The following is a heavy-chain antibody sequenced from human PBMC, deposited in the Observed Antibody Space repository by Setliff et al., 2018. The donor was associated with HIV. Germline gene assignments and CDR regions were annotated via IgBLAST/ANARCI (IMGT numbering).Heavy chain of an antibody. CDR2: ISSSSSYI. J-gene: IGHJ6*03. V-gene: IGHV3-21*01. CDR3: ARRRYDFWSGYYPYYMGV. Sequence: PGGSLRLSCAASGFTFSSYSMNWVRQAPGKGLEWVSSISSSSSYIYYADSAKGRFTISRDNAKNSLYLQMNSLRAEDTAVYYCARRRYDFWSGYYPYYMGVWGKGTTVTVSS. D-gene: IGHD3-3*01. CDR1: GFTFSSYS.